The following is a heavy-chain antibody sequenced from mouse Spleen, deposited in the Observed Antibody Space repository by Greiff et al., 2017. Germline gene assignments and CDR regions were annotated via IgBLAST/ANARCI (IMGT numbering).Heavy chain of an antibody. Sequence: DVQLQESGAELVRPGASVKLSCTASGFNIKDDYMHWVKQRPEQGLEWIGWIDPENGDTEYASKFQGKATITADTSSNTAYLQLSSLTSEDTAVYYCTTTGKFAYWGQGTLVTVSA. CDR2: IDPENGDT. D-gene: IGHD4-1*01. J-gene: IGHJ3*01. CDR3: TTTGKFAY. CDR1: GFNIKDDY. V-gene: IGHV14-4*01.